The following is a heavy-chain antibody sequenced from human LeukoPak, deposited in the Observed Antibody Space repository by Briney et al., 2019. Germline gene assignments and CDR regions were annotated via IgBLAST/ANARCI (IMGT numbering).Heavy chain of an antibody. Sequence: GESLKISCKGSGYSFTSYWIGWVRQMPGKGLEWMGIIYPGDSDTRYSPSFQGQVTISADKSISTAYLQWSSLKASDTAMYYCATSTVTTPPLGYYYYMDVWGKGTTVTVSS. J-gene: IGHJ6*03. D-gene: IGHD4-11*01. CDR3: ATSTVTTPPLGYYYYMDV. CDR2: IYPGDSDT. V-gene: IGHV5-51*01. CDR1: GYSFTSYW.